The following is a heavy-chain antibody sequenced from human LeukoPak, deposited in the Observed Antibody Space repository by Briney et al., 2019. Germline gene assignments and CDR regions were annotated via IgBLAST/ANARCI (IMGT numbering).Heavy chain of an antibody. CDR3: ARDRNDILTGYPYNWFDP. J-gene: IGHJ5*02. CDR2: FDPEDGET. Sequence: ASVKVSCKVSGYTLTELSMHWVRQAPGKGLEWMGGFDPEDGETIYAQKFQGRVTMTRDTSISTAYMELSRLRSDDTAVYYCARDRNDILTGYPYNWFDPWGQGTLVTVSS. CDR1: GYTLTELS. D-gene: IGHD3-9*01. V-gene: IGHV1-24*01.